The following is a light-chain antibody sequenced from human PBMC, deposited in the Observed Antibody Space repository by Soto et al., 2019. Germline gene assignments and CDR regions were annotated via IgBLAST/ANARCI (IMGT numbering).Light chain of an antibody. CDR2: DAS. V-gene: IGKV3-11*01. CDR1: QSVSSY. J-gene: IGKJ4*01. Sequence: EIVLTQSPATLPLSPGERATLSCRASQSVSSYLAWYQQKPGQAPRLLIYDASSRATGIPARFSGSGSGTDFPLTISSLEPEDFAVYYCQQRSNWPPLTFGGGTKVEI. CDR3: QQRSNWPPLT.